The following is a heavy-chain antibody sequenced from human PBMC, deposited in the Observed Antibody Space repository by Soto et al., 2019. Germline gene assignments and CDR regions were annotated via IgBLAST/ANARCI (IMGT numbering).Heavy chain of an antibody. CDR3: ARDGGYDFWSGYGWFDP. J-gene: IGHJ5*02. CDR2: ISAYNGNT. D-gene: IGHD3-3*01. V-gene: IGHV1-18*01. Sequence: ASVKVSCKASGYTFTSYGISWVRQAPGQGLEWMGWISAYNGNTSYAQKLQGRVTMTTDTSTSTAYMELRSLRSDDTAVYYCARDGGYDFWSGYGWFDPWGQGTLVTVSS. CDR1: GYTFTSYG.